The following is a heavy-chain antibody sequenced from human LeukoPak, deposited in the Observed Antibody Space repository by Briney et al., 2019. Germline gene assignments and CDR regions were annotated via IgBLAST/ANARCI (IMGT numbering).Heavy chain of an antibody. Sequence: GGSLRLSCAASGFSISDHYMDWVRQAPGKGLEWVGRSRNKASSYTTEYAASVKGRFTISRDDSKNALYLQMNSLKTEDTAVYYCARHLATIFDYWGQGTLVTVSS. J-gene: IGHJ4*02. CDR3: ARHLATIFDY. CDR2: SRNKASSYTT. V-gene: IGHV3-72*01. D-gene: IGHD5-12*01. CDR1: GFSISDHY.